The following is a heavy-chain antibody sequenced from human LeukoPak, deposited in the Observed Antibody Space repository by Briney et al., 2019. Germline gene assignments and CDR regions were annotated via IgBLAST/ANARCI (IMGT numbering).Heavy chain of an antibody. D-gene: IGHD5-18*01. Sequence: SETLSLTCTVSGYSISSGYYWGWIRQPPGKGLEWIGSIYHSGSTYYNPSLNSRVTISVDTSKNQFSLKLSSVTAADTAVYYCARGKYSYGYEGGLDYWGQGTLVTVSS. CDR2: IYHSGST. V-gene: IGHV4-38-2*02. CDR3: ARGKYSYGYEGGLDY. J-gene: IGHJ4*02. CDR1: GYSISSGYY.